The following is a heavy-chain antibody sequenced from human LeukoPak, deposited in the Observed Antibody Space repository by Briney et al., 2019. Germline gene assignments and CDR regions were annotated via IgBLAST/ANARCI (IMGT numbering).Heavy chain of an antibody. J-gene: IGHJ6*03. D-gene: IGHD2-2*01. V-gene: IGHV3-15*01. Sequence: GGSLRLSCAASGFTFSNAWMSWVRQAPGKGLEWVGRIKSKTDGGTTDYAAPVKGRFTISRDDSKNTLYLQMNSLKTEDTAVYYCTTETQSIVVVPAVDYYYYMDVWGKGTTVTISS. CDR2: IKSKTDGGTT. CDR3: TTETQSIVVVPAVDYYYYMDV. CDR1: GFTFSNAW.